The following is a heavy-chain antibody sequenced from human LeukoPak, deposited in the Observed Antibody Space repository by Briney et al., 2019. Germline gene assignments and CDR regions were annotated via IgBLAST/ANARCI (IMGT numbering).Heavy chain of an antibody. D-gene: IGHD3-16*02. CDR1: GYTFTSYG. V-gene: IGHV1-18*01. CDR3: ARDESPYYDYVWGSYPPGY. Sequence: ASVKVSCKASGYTFTSYGISWVRQAPGQGLEWMGWISAYNGNTNYAQKLQGRVTMTTDTSTSTAYMELRGLRSDDTAVYYCARDESPYYDYVWGSYPPGYWGQGTLVTVSS. J-gene: IGHJ4*02. CDR2: ISAYNGNT.